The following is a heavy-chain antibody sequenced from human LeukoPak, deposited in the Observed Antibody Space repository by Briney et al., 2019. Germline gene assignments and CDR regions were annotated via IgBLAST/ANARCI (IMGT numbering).Heavy chain of an antibody. D-gene: IGHD3-22*01. CDR3: ARFEAYYDALGGMDV. CDR1: GGTFSSDA. Sequence: SVKVSCKASGGTFSSDAINWVRQAPGQGLEWMGRIIPILDTTNYAQKFQGRVTITADKFTSTAYMELSSLRSADTAVYYCARFEAYYDALGGMDVWGQGTTVTVSS. J-gene: IGHJ6*02. V-gene: IGHV1-69*04. CDR2: IIPILDTT.